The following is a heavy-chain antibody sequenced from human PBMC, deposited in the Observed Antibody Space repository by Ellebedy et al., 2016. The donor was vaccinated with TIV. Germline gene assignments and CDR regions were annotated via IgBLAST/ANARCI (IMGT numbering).Heavy chain of an antibody. CDR3: AREYFYATGSYRY. CDR2: ISYDGTRT. V-gene: IGHV3-30*04. Sequence: PGGSLRLSCEASGFIFTDFSFHWVRQAPGKGLEWVAFISYDGTRTDFADSVEARFSISRDNSRGTVFLQMDSLRPDDTAVYYCAREYFYATGSYRYWGPGTLVTVSS. CDR1: GFIFTDFS. J-gene: IGHJ4*02. D-gene: IGHD3-10*01.